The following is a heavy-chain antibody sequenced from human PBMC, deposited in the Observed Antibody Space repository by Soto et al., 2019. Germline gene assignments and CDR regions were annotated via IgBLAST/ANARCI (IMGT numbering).Heavy chain of an antibody. V-gene: IGHV1-69*02. CDR1: GGTFSSYT. CDR3: ARSTYYYGSGSYTEGVWFDP. CDR2: IIPILGIA. D-gene: IGHD3-10*01. J-gene: IGHJ5*02. Sequence: QVQLVQSGAEVKKPGSSVKVSCKASGGTFSSYTISWVRQAPGQGLEWMGRIIPILGIANYAQKFQGRVTITADKSTSTAYMELSSLRSEDTAVYYCARSTYYYGSGSYTEGVWFDPWGQGTLVTVSS.